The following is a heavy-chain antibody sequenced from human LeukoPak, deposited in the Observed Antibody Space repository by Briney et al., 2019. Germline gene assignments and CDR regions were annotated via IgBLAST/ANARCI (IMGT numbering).Heavy chain of an antibody. J-gene: IGHJ6*02. Sequence: ASVKVSCKASGGTFSSYAISWVRQSPGQGLEWMGGINPIFGTANYAQKFQGRVTITADESTSTAYMELSSLRSEDTAVYYCARDGGLTPSDVWGQGTTVTVSS. CDR2: INPIFGTA. D-gene: IGHD3-16*01. CDR1: GGTFSSYA. V-gene: IGHV1-69*13. CDR3: ARDGGLTPSDV.